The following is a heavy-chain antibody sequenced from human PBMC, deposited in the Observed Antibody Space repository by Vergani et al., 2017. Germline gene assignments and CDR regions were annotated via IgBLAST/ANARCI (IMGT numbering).Heavy chain of an antibody. CDR2: ISGSGGST. CDR1: GFTFSSYA. Sequence: EVQLLESGGGLVQPGGSLRLSCAASGFTFSSYAMSWVRQAPGKGLEWVSAISGSGGSTYYADSVKGRFTISRDNSKNTLYLQMNSLRAEDTAVYYCARDSTYYYYYMDVWGKGTTVTVSS. J-gene: IGHJ6*03. V-gene: IGHV3-23*01. CDR3: ARDSTYYYYYMDV.